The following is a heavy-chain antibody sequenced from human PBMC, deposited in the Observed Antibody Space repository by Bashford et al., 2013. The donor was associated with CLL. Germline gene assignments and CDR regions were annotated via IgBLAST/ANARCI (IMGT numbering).Heavy chain of an antibody. D-gene: IGHD3-22*01. V-gene: IGHV4-34*01. J-gene: IGHJ6*02. CDR1: GGSFSGYY. CDR2: KYNHSGST. Sequence: SETLSLTCAVYGGSFSGYYWSWIRQPPTGRGVEWIGVKYNHSGSTNYNPSLKSRVTISVDTSKNQFSLKLSSVTAADTAVYYCARGPMIVVVINPGEPYYYYYYGMDVWGRRDRRSPSP. CDR3: ARGPMIVVVINPGEPYYYYYYGMDV.